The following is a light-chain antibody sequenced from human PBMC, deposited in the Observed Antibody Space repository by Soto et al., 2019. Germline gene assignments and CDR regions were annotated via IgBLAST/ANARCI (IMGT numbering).Light chain of an antibody. V-gene: IGKV1-5*03. Sequence: DSQRTQSPSTLSTSVGDRVTITCRASQNIGRSLAWYQQKPGKAPQVLIYQASSLDRGGPSRFSGSGSGTEFTLTINTLQPDDFATYYFQQYEYYCTFGQGTKVDI. J-gene: IGKJ1*01. CDR1: QNIGRS. CDR2: QAS. CDR3: QQYEYYCT.